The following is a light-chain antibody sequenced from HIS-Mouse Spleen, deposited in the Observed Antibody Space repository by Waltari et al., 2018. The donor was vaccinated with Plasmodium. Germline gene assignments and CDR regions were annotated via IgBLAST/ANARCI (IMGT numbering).Light chain of an antibody. CDR1: SSDVGGYNY. J-gene: IGLJ1*01. CDR2: DFS. Sequence: QSALTQPRSVSGSPGQSVTISCTGTSSDVGGYNYVSWYQQHPGTAPKLMIYDFSNRPSGVPDRFSGSKSGNTASLTISGLQAEDEADYYCCSYAGSYTYVFGTGTKVTVL. CDR3: CSYAGSYTYV. V-gene: IGLV2-11*01.